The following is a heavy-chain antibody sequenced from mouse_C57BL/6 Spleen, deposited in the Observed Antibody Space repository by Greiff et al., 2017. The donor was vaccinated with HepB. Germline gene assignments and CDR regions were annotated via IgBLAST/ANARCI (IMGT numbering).Heavy chain of an antibody. CDR1: GYTFTDYE. Sequence: VQLQESGAELVRPGASVTLSCKASGYTFTDYEMHWVKQTPVHGLEWIGAIDPETGGTAYNQKFKGKAILTADKSSSTAYMELRSLTSEDSAVYYCTSSSSPFDYWGQGTTLTVSS. J-gene: IGHJ2*01. D-gene: IGHD1-1*01. V-gene: IGHV1-15*01. CDR2: IDPETGGT. CDR3: TSSSSPFDY.